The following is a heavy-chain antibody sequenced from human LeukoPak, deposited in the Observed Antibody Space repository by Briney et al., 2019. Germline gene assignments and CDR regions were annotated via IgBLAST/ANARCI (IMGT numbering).Heavy chain of an antibody. J-gene: IGHJ5*02. CDR1: GFTFSDYY. D-gene: IGHD6-25*01. CDR2: ISSSGSTI. V-gene: IGHV3-11*04. CDR3: ASFFTGYASGQTRFDP. Sequence: GGSLRLSCAASGFTFSDYYMSWIRQAPGKGLEWVSYISSSGSTIYYADSVKGRFTISRDNAKNSLYLQMNSLRAEDTAVYYCASFFTGYASGQTRFDPWGQGTLVTVSS.